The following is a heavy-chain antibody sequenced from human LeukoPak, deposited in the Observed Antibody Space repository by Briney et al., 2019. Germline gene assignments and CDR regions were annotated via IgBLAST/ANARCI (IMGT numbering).Heavy chain of an antibody. CDR3: ARGGYCSSSICYSLNAFDI. Sequence: PGGSLRLSCAASGFTFSNVWMSWVRQAPGKGLVWVSRINSDGRSTSYADSVKGRFTISRDNAKNTLYLQMNSLRAEDTAVYYCARGGYCSSSICYSLNAFDIWGQGTMFTVSS. CDR1: GFTFSNVW. CDR2: INSDGRST. D-gene: IGHD2-2*01. V-gene: IGHV3-74*01. J-gene: IGHJ3*02.